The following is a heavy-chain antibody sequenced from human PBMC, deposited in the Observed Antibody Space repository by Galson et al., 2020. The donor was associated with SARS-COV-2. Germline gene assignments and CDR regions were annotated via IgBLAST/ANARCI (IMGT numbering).Heavy chain of an antibody. CDR1: GGSISSYY. CDR3: ARDNEHPYDYVWGSYRSGHWFDP. D-gene: IGHD3-16*02. V-gene: IGHV4-4*07. J-gene: IGHJ5*02. CDR2: IYTSGST. Sequence: ETSETLSLTCTVSGGSISSYYWSWIRQPAGKGLEWIGRIYTSGSTNYNPSLKSRVTMSVDTSKNQFSLKLSSVTAADTAVYYCARDNEHPYDYVWGSYRSGHWFDPWGQGTLVTVSS.